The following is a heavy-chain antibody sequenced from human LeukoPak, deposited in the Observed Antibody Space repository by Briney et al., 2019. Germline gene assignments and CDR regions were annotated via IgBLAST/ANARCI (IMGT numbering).Heavy chain of an antibody. CDR2: INPNSGGT. CDR3: ARAQQLVLYYYYYMDV. D-gene: IGHD6-13*01. CDR1: GYTFTGYY. V-gene: IGHV1-2*02. J-gene: IGHJ6*03. Sequence: ASVKVSCKASGYTFTGYYMHWERQAPGQGLEWMGWINPNSGGTNYAQKFQGRVTMTRDTSISTAYMELSRLRSDDTAVYYCARAQQLVLYYYYYMDVWGKGTTVTVSS.